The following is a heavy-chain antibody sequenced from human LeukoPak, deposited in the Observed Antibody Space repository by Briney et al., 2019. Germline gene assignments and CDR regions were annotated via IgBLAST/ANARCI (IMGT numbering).Heavy chain of an antibody. Sequence: RTSETLSLTCTVSGGSISSYYWSWIRQPPGKGLEWIGYIYYSGSTNYNPSLKSRVTISVDTSKNQFSLKLSSVTAADTAVYYCAADLVGATGPFDYWGQGTLVTVSS. CDR2: IYYSGST. CDR3: AADLVGATGPFDY. CDR1: GGSISSYY. D-gene: IGHD1-26*01. V-gene: IGHV4-59*01. J-gene: IGHJ4*02.